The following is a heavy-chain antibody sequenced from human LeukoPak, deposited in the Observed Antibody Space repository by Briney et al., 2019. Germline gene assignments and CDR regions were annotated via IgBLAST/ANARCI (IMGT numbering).Heavy chain of an antibody. V-gene: IGHV4-34*01. CDR1: GGSFSGYY. CDR3: ARVGREYYYYDSSGYYRGFDP. Sequence: SETLSLTCAVYGGSFSGYYWSWIRQPPGKGLEWFGEINHGGSTNYNPSLKSRVTISVDTSKNQFSLKLSSVTAADTAVYYCARVGREYYYYDSSGYYRGFDPWGQGTLVTVSS. CDR2: INHGGST. J-gene: IGHJ5*02. D-gene: IGHD3-22*01.